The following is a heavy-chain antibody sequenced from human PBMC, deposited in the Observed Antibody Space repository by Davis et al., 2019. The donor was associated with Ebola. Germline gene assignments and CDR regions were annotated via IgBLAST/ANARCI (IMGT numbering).Heavy chain of an antibody. Sequence: ASVKVSCKASGYTFTSYAMHWVRQAPGQRLEWMGWINAGNGNTKYSQKFQGRVTITRDTSASTAYMELSSLRSEDTAVYYCARLKQLGYSSSWAKDYWGQGTLVTVSS. D-gene: IGHD6-13*01. CDR2: INAGNGNT. V-gene: IGHV1-3*01. CDR1: GYTFTSYA. J-gene: IGHJ4*02. CDR3: ARLKQLGYSSSWAKDY.